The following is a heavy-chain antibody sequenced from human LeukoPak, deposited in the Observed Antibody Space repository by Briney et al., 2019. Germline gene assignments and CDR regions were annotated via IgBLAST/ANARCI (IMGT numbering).Heavy chain of an antibody. CDR2: VNWNGGRT. D-gene: IGHD3-22*01. Sequence: GGSLRLSCAASGFTFDDYDMSWVRQVPGKGLEWVSGVNWNGGRTHYADSVKGRFTISRDNAKKSLYLQMSSLRAEDTALYHCARETTYYDSSGNYYHTFDIWGQGTMVTASS. CDR3: ARETTYYDSSGNYYHTFDI. CDR1: GFTFDDYD. V-gene: IGHV3-20*01. J-gene: IGHJ3*02.